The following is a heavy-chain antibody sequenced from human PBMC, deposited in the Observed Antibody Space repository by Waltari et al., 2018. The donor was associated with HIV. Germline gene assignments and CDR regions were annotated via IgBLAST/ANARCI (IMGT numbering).Heavy chain of an antibody. J-gene: IGHJ5*02. CDR2: INAISDDT. V-gene: IGHV1-2*02. D-gene: IGHD1-1*01. Sequence: QVQLVRSGAEVKKAGASVKVSCKASGFTLIGSSIHWVRQAPGPGLEWMGWINAISDDTNYAQKFQGRVTMTRDTSINTVYMEVKRLRSDDTAVYFCARESGFQLVRWLDAWGQGTLVTVSS. CDR1: GFTLIGSS. CDR3: ARESGFQLVRWLDA.